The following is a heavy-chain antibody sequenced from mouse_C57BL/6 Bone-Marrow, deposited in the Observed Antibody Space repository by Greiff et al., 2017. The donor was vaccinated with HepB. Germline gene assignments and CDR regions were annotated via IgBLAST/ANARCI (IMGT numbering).Heavy chain of an antibody. J-gene: IGHJ4*01. CDR1: GFTFSDYY. CDR3: ARHMVTTAMDY. CDR2: ISNGGGST. D-gene: IGHD2-2*01. Sequence: EVMLVESGGGLVQPGGSLKLSCAASGFTFSDYYMYWVRQTPEKRLEWVAYISNGGGSTYYPDTVKGRFTISRDNAKNTLYLQMSRLKSEDTAMYYCARHMVTTAMDYWGQGTSVTVSS. V-gene: IGHV5-12*01.